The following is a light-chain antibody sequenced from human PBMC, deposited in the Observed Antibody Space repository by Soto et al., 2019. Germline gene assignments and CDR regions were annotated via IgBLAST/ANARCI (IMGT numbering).Light chain of an antibody. CDR1: QSVSSN. V-gene: IGKV3-15*01. CDR3: QQYNNLPPYT. Sequence: EIVMTQSPATLSVSPAERATLSCRASQSVSSNLAWYQQKPGQAPRLLIYGASTRATGIPARFSGSGSGTEFTLTISSLQSEDFAVYYCQQYNNLPPYTFGQGTKLESK. CDR2: GAS. J-gene: IGKJ2*01.